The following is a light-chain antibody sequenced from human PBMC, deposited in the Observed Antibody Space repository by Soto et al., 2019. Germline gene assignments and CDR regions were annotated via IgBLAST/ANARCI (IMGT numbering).Light chain of an antibody. V-gene: IGKV1-9*01. CDR3: LQLKRYPLT. CDR2: TAS. Sequence: IQLTQSPSSLSASVGDRVAITCRASEGISSYLAWYQEKPGKVPKLLIDTASTLQNGVPSRFSGSGSGTDFTLTISSLQPEDFAIYYCLQLKRYPLTFGGGTRVEIK. CDR1: EGISSY. J-gene: IGKJ4*01.